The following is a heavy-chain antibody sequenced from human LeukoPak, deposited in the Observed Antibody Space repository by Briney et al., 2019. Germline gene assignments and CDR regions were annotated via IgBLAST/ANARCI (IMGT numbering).Heavy chain of an antibody. CDR1: GYTFTSYG. D-gene: IGHD2-2*01. CDR3: ATIGYCSSTSCPYYYYGMEV. CDR2: ISAYNGNT. J-gene: IGHJ6*04. Sequence: EASVKVSCKGSGYTFTSYGISWVRQAPGQGLEWMGWISAYNGNTNYAQKLQGRVTMTTDTSTSTAYMELRSLRSDDTAVYYCATIGYCSSTSCPYYYYGMEVWGKGPTVPVSS. V-gene: IGHV1-18*04.